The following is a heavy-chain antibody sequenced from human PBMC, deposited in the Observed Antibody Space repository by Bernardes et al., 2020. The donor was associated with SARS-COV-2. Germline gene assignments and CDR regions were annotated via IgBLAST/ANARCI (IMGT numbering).Heavy chain of an antibody. CDR2: FSTSGTT. CDR3: ARGAYGSGSYNWFDP. V-gene: IGHV4-61*02. J-gene: IGHJ5*02. D-gene: IGHD3-10*01. CDR1: GGSISSSSYY. Sequence: SETLSLTCTVSGGSISSSSYYWSWLRQPAGKGLEWIGRFSTSGTTDYNPSLKSRVTISVDTSKNQFSLRLSSVTVADTAVYYCARGAYGSGSYNWFDPWGQGTLVTVSS.